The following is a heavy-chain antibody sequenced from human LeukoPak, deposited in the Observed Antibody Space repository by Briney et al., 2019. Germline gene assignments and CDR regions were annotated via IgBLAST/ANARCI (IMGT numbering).Heavy chain of an antibody. V-gene: IGHV3-30-3*01. CDR2: ISYDGSNK. Sequence: PGRSLRLSCAASGFTFSSYAMHWVRQAPGKGPEWVAVISYDGSNKYYADSVKGRFTISRDNSKNTLYLQMNSLRAEDTAVYYCARATYYYDSSGSHLGYWGQGTLVTVSS. CDR3: ARATYYYDSSGSHLGY. D-gene: IGHD3-22*01. J-gene: IGHJ4*02. CDR1: GFTFSSYA.